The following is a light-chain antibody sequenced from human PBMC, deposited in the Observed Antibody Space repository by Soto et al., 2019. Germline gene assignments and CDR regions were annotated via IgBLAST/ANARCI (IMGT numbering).Light chain of an antibody. CDR2: EAS. V-gene: IGKV1-5*03. CDR3: QQSNNYPWT. Sequence: DIQMTQSPSTLSASVGDRVTITCRASQCISSYLAWYQQKPGKAPKLLIYEASNLESGVPSRFSGSGSGTEFTLTISSLQPDDFATYYCQQSNNYPWTFGQGTKVDIK. J-gene: IGKJ1*01. CDR1: QCISSY.